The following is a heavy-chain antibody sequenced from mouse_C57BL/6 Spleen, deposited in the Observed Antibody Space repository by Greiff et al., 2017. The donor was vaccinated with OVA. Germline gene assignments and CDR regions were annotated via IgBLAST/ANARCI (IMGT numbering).Heavy chain of an antibody. CDR1: GFSLTSYG. V-gene: IGHV2-2*01. J-gene: IGHJ2*01. CDR3: ARTSWDGYYFDY. CDR2: IWSGGST. Sequence: VKVVESGPGLVQPSQSLSITCTVSGFSLTSYGVHWVRQSPGTGLEWLGVIWSGGSTDYNAAFISRLSISKDNSKSQVFFKMNSLQADDTAIYYCARTSWDGYYFDYWGQGTTLTVSS. D-gene: IGHD4-1*01.